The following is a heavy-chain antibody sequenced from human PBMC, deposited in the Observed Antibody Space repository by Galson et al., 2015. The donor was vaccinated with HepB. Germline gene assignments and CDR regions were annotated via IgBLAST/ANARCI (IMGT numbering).Heavy chain of an antibody. V-gene: IGHV3-30*09. CDR3: ARFGSRSYPFVSYFDQ. Sequence: QAPGQGLEWMAVISYHGRDKYYADSIKGRLAISRDNSNNTLYLQMNSLRPEDTAVYYCARFGSRSYPFVSYFDQWGQGILVIVSS. D-gene: IGHD3-10*01. CDR2: ISYHGRDK. J-gene: IGHJ4*02.